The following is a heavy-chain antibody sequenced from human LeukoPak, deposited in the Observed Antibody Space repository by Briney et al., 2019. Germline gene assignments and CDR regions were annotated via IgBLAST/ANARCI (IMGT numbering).Heavy chain of an antibody. Sequence: YPGRSLRLSCTVSGFTFGDYAMSWFRQAPGKGLEWVGFIRSKAYGWTTEYAASVKGRFTISRDDSKSVAYLQMNSLKTEDTAVYYCTREGSYGYYYFDDYWGQGTLVTVSS. CDR3: TREGSYGYYYFDDY. D-gene: IGHD3-22*01. CDR1: GFTFGDYA. CDR2: IRSKAYGWTT. V-gene: IGHV3-49*03. J-gene: IGHJ4*02.